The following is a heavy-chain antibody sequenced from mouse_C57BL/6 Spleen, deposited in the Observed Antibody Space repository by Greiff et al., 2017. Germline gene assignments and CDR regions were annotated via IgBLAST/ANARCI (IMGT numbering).Heavy chain of an antibody. CDR3: ARVDLDYYGSSHAMDY. D-gene: IGHD1-1*01. J-gene: IGHJ4*01. CDR2: ISSGSSTI. V-gene: IGHV5-17*01. Sequence: DVMLVESGGGLVKPGGSLKLSCAASGFTFSDYGMHWVRQAPEKGLEWVAYISSGSSTIYYADTVKGRFTISRDNAKNTLFLQMTSLRSEDTAMYYCARVDLDYYGSSHAMDYWGQGTSVTVSS. CDR1: GFTFSDYG.